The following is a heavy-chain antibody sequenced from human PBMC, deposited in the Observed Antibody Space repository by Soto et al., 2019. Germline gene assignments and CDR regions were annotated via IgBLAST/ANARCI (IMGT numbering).Heavy chain of an antibody. CDR3: ARDPHEFWTSYWFDP. CDR2: ISAYDGKT. CDR1: GYTFNTYG. J-gene: IGHJ5*02. V-gene: IGHV1-18*01. Sequence: ASVKVSCKTSGYTFNTYGINWVRQAPGQGLELMGWISAYDGKTTYAEKFQGRVTLTTDTSTSTAYMELRSLRSDDTAIYYCARDPHEFWTSYWFDPWGQGTQVTV. D-gene: IGHD3-3*01.